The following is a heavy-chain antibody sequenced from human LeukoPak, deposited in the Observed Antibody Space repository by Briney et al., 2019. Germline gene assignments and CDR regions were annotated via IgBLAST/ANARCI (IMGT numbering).Heavy chain of an antibody. D-gene: IGHD3-10*01. J-gene: IGHJ4*02. CDR2: INGDGSTT. Sequence: GGPLRLSCTASGFTFSTYWINWVRQSPGKGLVWVALINGDGSTTTHADSVKGRFTISRDNAKNTAYLQMNSLRDEDTAVYFCARDYAGSPDYWGQGTLVTVSA. CDR1: GFTFSTYW. V-gene: IGHV3-74*03. CDR3: ARDYAGSPDY.